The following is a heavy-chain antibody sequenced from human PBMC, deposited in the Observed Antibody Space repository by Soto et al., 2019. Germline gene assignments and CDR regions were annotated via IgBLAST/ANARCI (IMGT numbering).Heavy chain of an antibody. D-gene: IGHD2-15*01. CDR1: GGTFSSYA. CDR3: ARDPKGYCSGGSCYRDDY. CDR2: IIPIFGTA. J-gene: IGHJ4*02. Sequence: QVQLVQSGAEVKKPGSSVKVSCKASGGTFSSYAISWVRQAPGQGLEWMGGIIPIFGTANYAQKFRGRVTITADKSTSTAYMELSSLRSEDTAVYYCARDPKGYCSGGSCYRDDYWGQGTLVTVSS. V-gene: IGHV1-69*06.